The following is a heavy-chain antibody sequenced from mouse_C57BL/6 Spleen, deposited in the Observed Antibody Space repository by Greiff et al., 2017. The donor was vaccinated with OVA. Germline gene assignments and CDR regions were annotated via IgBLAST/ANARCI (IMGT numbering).Heavy chain of an antibody. V-gene: IGHV5-17*01. CDR3: ARYRYYGSSYWYFDV. CDR1: GFTFSDYG. J-gene: IGHJ1*03. CDR2: ISSGSSTI. Sequence: EVKLVESGGGLVKPGGSLKLSCAASGFTFSDYGMHWVRQAPEKGLEWVAYISSGSSTIYYADTVKGRFTISRDNAKNTLFLQMTSLRSEDTAMYYCARYRYYGSSYWYFDVWGTGTTVTVSS. D-gene: IGHD1-1*01.